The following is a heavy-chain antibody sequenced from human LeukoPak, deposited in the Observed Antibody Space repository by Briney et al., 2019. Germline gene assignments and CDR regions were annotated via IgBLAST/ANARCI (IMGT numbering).Heavy chain of an antibody. CDR2: IIPIFGTA. CDR1: GGTFSSYA. D-gene: IGHD2-2*01. J-gene: IGHJ4*02. Sequence: SVKVSCKASGGTFSSYAISWVRQAPGQGLEWMGGIIPIFGTANYAQKFQGRVTITADESTSTAYMELSSLRSEDTAVYYCARTIVVVPAAHFDYWGQGTLVTVSS. CDR3: ARTIVVVPAAHFDY. V-gene: IGHV1-69*13.